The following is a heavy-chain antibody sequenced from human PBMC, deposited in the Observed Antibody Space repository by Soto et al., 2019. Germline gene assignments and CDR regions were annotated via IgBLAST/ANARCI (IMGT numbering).Heavy chain of an antibody. D-gene: IGHD3-10*01. Sequence: GGSLRLSCTASGFTFGDYAMSWFRQAPGKGLEWVGFIRSKAYGGTTEYAASVKGRFTISRDDSKSIAYLQMNSLKTEDTAVYYCTRRYYGSGSRLYGMDVWGQGTTVTVSS. V-gene: IGHV3-49*03. CDR3: TRRYYGSGSRLYGMDV. CDR2: IRSKAYGGTT. CDR1: GFTFGDYA. J-gene: IGHJ6*02.